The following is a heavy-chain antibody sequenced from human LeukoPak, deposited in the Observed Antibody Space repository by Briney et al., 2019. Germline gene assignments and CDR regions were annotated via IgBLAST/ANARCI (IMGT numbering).Heavy chain of an antibody. CDR2: INHSGST. CDR3: ARVGTIFGVVKRPFDY. CDR1: GGSFSGYY. V-gene: IGHV4-34*01. D-gene: IGHD3-3*01. J-gene: IGHJ4*02. Sequence: SETLSLTCAVYGGSFSGYYWSWIRQPPGKGLEWIGEINHSGSTNYNPSLKSRVTISVDTSKNQFSLKLSSVTAADTAVYYCARVGTIFGVVKRPFDYWGQGTLVTVPS.